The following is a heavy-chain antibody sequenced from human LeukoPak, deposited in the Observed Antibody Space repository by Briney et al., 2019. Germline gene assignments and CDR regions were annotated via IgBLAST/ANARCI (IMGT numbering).Heavy chain of an antibody. V-gene: IGHV1-3*01. D-gene: IGHD3-3*01. CDR1: GYTFTSYA. Sequence: ASVKVFCKASGYTFTSYAMHWVRQAPGQRLEWMGWINAGNGNTKYSQKFQGRVTITRDTSASTAYMELSSLRSEDTAVYYCASETTYDFWSGYYLGYWGQGTLVTVSS. CDR3: ASETTYDFWSGYYLGY. J-gene: IGHJ4*02. CDR2: INAGNGNT.